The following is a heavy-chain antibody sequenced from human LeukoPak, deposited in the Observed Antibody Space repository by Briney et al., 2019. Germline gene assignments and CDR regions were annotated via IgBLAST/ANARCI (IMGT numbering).Heavy chain of an antibody. D-gene: IGHD6-13*01. CDR1: GYTFTGYY. V-gene: IGHV1-2*06. J-gene: IGHJ4*02. Sequence: GASVKVSCKASGYTFTGYYMHWVRQAPGQGLEWMGRINPNSGGTNYAQKFQGRVTMTRDTSISTAYMELSRLRSDDTAVYYCAGIGAAARPGGYYFDYWGQGPLVTASS. CDR3: AGIGAAARPGGYYFDY. CDR2: INPNSGGT.